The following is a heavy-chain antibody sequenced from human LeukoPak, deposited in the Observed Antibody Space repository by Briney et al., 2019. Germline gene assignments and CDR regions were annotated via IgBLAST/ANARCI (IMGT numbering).Heavy chain of an antibody. V-gene: IGHV2-5*01. J-gene: IGHJ4*02. Sequence: SGPTLVKPTQTLTLTCSFSGVSLTGGRAGVGWVRQPPGKALEWLALIYGNDDERYSPSLRSRLTISQDTPKKQVVLTVTNMQPVHTGTSFCAHRHSIGYTYDFWGPGILVPVSS. D-gene: IGHD5-18*01. CDR3: AHRHSIGYTYDF. CDR1: GVSLTGGRAG. CDR2: IYGNDDE.